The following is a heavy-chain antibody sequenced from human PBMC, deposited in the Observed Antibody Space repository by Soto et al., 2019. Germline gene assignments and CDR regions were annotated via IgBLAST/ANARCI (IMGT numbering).Heavy chain of an antibody. Sequence: SETLSLTCAVYGWSFSGYYWSWIRQPPGKGLEWIGEINHSGSTNYNPSLKSRVIISIDTSKNLFSLKLSSVTAADTAVYYCARLIPDIVVVPAAPPGWFDPWGQGTLVTVSS. V-gene: IGHV4-34*01. CDR3: ARLIPDIVVVPAAPPGWFDP. D-gene: IGHD2-2*01. CDR2: INHSGST. CDR1: GWSFSGYY. J-gene: IGHJ5*02.